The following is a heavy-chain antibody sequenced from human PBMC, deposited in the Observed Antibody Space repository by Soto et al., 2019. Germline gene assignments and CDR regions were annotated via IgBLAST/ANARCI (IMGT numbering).Heavy chain of an antibody. CDR1: GFTFSSYS. CDR2: ISSSSSYI. CDR3: ARGPASDAYYFDY. V-gene: IGHV3-21*01. J-gene: IGHJ4*02. Sequence: EVQLVESGGGLVKPGGSLRLSCAASGFTFSSYSMNWVRQAPGKGLEWVSSISSSSSYIYYADSVKGRFTISRDNAKNSQYLQMNSLRAEDTAVYYCARGPASDAYYFDYWGQGTLVTVSS.